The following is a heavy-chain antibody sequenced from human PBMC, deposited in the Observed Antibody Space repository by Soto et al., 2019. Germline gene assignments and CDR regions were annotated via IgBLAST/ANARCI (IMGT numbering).Heavy chain of an antibody. CDR1: GFTFSSYA. Sequence: GGSLRLSCAASGFTFSSYAMSWVRQAQGKGLEWVSAISGSGGSTYYADSVKGRFTISRDNSKNTLYLQMNSLRAEDTAVYYCAKDGYCSSTSCYRYNWFDHWGQGTLVTVSS. D-gene: IGHD2-2*02. CDR2: ISGSGGST. CDR3: AKDGYCSSTSCYRYNWFDH. V-gene: IGHV3-23*01. J-gene: IGHJ5*02.